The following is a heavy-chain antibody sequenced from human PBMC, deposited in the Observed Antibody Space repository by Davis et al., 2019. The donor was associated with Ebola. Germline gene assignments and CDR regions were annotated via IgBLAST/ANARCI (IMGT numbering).Heavy chain of an antibody. D-gene: IGHD2-2*02. CDR1: AYTFTSYY. CDR3: ARPMDIVVVPAAIPNYNYGMDV. Sequence: ASVKVSCKASAYTFTSYYMHWLRQAPGQGLEWMGIINPSGGSTSYAQKFQGRVTMTRDTSTSTVYMELSSLRSEDTAVYYCARPMDIVVVPAAIPNYNYGMDVWGQGTTVTVSS. J-gene: IGHJ6*02. CDR2: INPSGGST. V-gene: IGHV1-46*01.